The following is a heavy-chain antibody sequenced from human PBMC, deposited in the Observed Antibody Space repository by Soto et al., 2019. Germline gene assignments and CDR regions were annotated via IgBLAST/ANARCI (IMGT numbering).Heavy chain of an antibody. D-gene: IGHD3-16*01. CDR2: LYTRGTT. CDR3: AKGGTYYFDS. Sequence: SETLSLTCIVSGASISNFYWSWSRQSAGKGLEWIGRLYTRGTTDYNPSLKSRVTMSTDTSKNRVSLSLTSVTAADTAVYYCAKGGTYYFDSWGQGIVVTVSS. V-gene: IGHV4-4*07. J-gene: IGHJ4*02. CDR1: GASISNFY.